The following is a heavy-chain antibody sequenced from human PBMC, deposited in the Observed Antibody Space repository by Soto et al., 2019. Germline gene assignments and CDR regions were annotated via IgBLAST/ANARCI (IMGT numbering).Heavy chain of an antibody. V-gene: IGHV3-30-3*01. D-gene: IGHD2-15*01. CDR1: GFTFSSYA. CDR2: ISYEGSNK. CDR3: ARDFGGYFGY. Sequence: QVQLVESGGGVVQPGRSLRLSCAASGFTFSSYAMHWVRQAPGKGLEWVAVISYEGSNKYYADSVKGRFTISRDSSKNTLYLQMSSLRAEDTAGYYCARDFGGYFGYWGRGTLVTVSS. J-gene: IGHJ4*02.